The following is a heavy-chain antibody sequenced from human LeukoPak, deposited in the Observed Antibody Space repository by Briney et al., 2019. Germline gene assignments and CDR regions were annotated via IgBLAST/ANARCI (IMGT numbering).Heavy chain of an antibody. J-gene: IGHJ3*02. V-gene: IGHV4-61*01. CDR2: IYYSGST. CDR1: NYSLSSGYY. D-gene: IGHD4-17*01. Sequence: SEALSLTCIVSNYSLSSGYYWAWIRQPPGKGLEWIGYIYYSGSTNYNPSLKSRVTISVDTSKNQFSLKLSSVTAADTAVYYCARLNYGDPSEAFDIWGQGTMVTVSS. CDR3: ARLNYGDPSEAFDI.